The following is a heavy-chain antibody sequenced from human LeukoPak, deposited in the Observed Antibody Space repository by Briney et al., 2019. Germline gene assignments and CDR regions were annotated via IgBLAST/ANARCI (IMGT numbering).Heavy chain of an antibody. CDR1: GYTFTSYD. CDR3: ARSRGYCTSNVCYLKY. D-gene: IGHD2-8*01. J-gene: IGHJ4*02. CDR2: MNPNSGNT. Sequence: ASVKVSCKASGYTFTSYDINWVRQATGQGLEWVGWMNPNSGNTGYAQKFQGRVTITRNTSISTAYMELSSLRSEDTAVYYCARSRGYCTSNVCYLKYWGQGTLVTVSS. V-gene: IGHV1-8*03.